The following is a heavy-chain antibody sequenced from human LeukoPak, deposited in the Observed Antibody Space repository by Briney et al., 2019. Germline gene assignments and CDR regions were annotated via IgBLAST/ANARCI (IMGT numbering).Heavy chain of an antibody. D-gene: IGHD2-15*01. CDR1: GYTFTGYY. CDR2: INPNSGGT. J-gene: IGHJ3*02. V-gene: IGHV1-2*02. Sequence: ASVKVSFKASGYTFTGYYMHWVRQAPGQGLEWMGWINPNSGGTDYAQKFQGRVTMTRGTSISTAYMELSRLRSDDTAVYYCARRAPAEGDAFDIWGQGTMVTVSS. CDR3: ARRAPAEGDAFDI.